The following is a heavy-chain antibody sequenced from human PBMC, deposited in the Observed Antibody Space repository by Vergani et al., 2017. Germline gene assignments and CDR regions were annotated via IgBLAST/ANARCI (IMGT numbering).Heavy chain of an antibody. V-gene: IGHV3-23*01. D-gene: IGHD6-19*01. CDR3: AKDVGYIAVAGRGIDY. CDR2: ISGSGGST. CDR1: GFTFSSYA. J-gene: IGHJ4*02. Sequence: EVQLLESGGGLVQPGGSLRLSCAASGFTFSSYAMSWVRQAPGKGLEWVSAISGSGGSTYYADSVKGRFTISRDNSKNTLYLQMNSLRAEDTAVYYCAKDVGYIAVAGRGIDYWGQGTLVTVSS.